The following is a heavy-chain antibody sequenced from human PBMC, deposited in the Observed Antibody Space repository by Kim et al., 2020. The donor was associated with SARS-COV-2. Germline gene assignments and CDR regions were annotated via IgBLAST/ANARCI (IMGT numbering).Heavy chain of an antibody. CDR1: GGSFSGYY. CDR2: INHSGST. Sequence: SETLSLTCAVYGGSFSGYYWSWIRQPPGKGLEWIGEINHSGSTNYNPSLKSRVTISVDTSKNQFSLKLSSVTAADTAVYYCARGKPHCSSTSCYGGYYYYYYGMDVLGQGTTVTVS. J-gene: IGHJ6*02. V-gene: IGHV4-34*01. D-gene: IGHD2-2*01. CDR3: ARGKPHCSSTSCYGGYYYYYYGMDV.